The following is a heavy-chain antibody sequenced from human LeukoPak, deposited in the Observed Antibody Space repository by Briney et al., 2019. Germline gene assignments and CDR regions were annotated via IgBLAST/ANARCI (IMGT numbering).Heavy chain of an antibody. J-gene: IGHJ3*02. CDR2: IYSGGST. CDR1: GFTVSSNH. D-gene: IGHD2-2*01. CDR3: ARSWVPKDAFDI. V-gene: IGHV3-53*05. Sequence: PGGSLRLSCAASGFTVSSNHMSWVRQAPGKGLEWVSVIYSGGSTYYADSVKGRFTISRDNSKNTLYLQMNSLRAEDTAVYYCARSWVPKDAFDIWGQGTMVTVSS.